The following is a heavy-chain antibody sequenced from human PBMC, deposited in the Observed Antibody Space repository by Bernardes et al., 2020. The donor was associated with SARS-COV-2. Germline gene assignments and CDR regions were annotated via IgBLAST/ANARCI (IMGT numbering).Heavy chain of an antibody. V-gene: IGHV3-7*01. CDR3: AREQDTAMVPFDY. J-gene: IGHJ4*02. CDR2: IKQDGSEK. Sequence: GSLSLSCAASGFTFSSYWMSWVRQAPGKGLEWVANIKQDGSEKYYVDSVKGRFTISRDNAKNSLYLQMNSLRAEDTAVYYCAREQDTAMVPFDYWGQGTLVTVSS. CDR1: GFTFSSYW. D-gene: IGHD5-18*01.